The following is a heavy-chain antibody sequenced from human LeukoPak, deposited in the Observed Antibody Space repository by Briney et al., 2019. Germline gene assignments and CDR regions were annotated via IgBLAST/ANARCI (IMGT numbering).Heavy chain of an antibody. D-gene: IGHD2-2*01. CDR1: GFTFSSYS. V-gene: IGHV3-21*01. Sequence: PGGSLRLSCAASGFTFSSYSMNWVRQAPGKGLEWVSSISSSSSCIYYADSVKGRFTISRDNAKNSLYLQMNSLRAEDTAVYYCARGKGYCSSTSCLNWFDPWGQGTLVTVSS. CDR2: ISSSSSCI. J-gene: IGHJ5*02. CDR3: ARGKGYCSSTSCLNWFDP.